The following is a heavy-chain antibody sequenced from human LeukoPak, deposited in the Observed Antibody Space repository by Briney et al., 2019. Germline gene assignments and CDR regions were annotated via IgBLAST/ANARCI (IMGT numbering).Heavy chain of an antibody. CDR2: ITGGGGNT. J-gene: IGHJ4*02. Sequence: GSLRLSCAASGFTFSSYAMSWVRQAPGKGLEWISVITGGGGNTFYTDSVKGRFTISRDNSKNTLFLQMNSLRAEDTAIYYCANHNGDTGYWGQGTLVTVSS. V-gene: IGHV3-23*01. D-gene: IGHD4-17*01. CDR3: ANHNGDTGY. CDR1: GFTFSSYA.